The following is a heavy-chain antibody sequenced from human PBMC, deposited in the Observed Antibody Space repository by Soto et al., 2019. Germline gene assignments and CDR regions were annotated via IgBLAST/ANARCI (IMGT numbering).Heavy chain of an antibody. CDR1: GYSISSGYY. CDR2: IYHSGST. CDR3: ARGYYDFWSGMGY. Sequence: SETLSLTCAVSGYSISSGYYWGWIRQPPGKGLEWIGSIYHSGSTYYNPSLKSRVTISVDTSKNQFSLKLSSVTAADTAVYYCARGYYDFWSGMGYWGQGTLVTVSS. D-gene: IGHD3-3*01. J-gene: IGHJ4*02. V-gene: IGHV4-38-2*01.